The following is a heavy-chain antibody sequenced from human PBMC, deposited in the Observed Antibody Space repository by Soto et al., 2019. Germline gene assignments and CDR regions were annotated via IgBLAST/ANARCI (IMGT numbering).Heavy chain of an antibody. CDR3: ARVGDSSSSAYYYYYGMDV. V-gene: IGHV3-48*03. CDR1: RFTFSSYE. Sequence: EVQLVESGGGLVQPGGSLRLSCAASRFTFSSYEMNWVRQAPGKGLEWVSYISSSGSTIYYADSVKGRFTISRDNAKNSLYLQMNSLRAEDTAVYYCARVGDSSSSAYYYYYGMDVWGQGTTVTVSS. CDR2: ISSSGSTI. J-gene: IGHJ6*02. D-gene: IGHD6-6*01.